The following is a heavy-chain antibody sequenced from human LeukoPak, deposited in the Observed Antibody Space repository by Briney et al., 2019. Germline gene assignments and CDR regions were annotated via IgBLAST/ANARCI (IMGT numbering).Heavy chain of an antibody. J-gene: IGHJ4*02. CDR2: INPNSGGT. CDR3: ARENSLGELSPSLYYFDY. Sequence: ASVRVSCKASGYTFTGYYMHWVRQAPGQGLEWMGWINPNSGGTNYAQKFQGRVTMTRDTSISTAYMELSRLRSDDTAVYYCARENSLGELSPSLYYFDYWGQGTLVTVSS. CDR1: GYTFTGYY. D-gene: IGHD3-16*02. V-gene: IGHV1-2*02.